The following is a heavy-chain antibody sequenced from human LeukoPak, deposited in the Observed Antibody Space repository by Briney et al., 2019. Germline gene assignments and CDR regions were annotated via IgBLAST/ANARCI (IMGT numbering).Heavy chain of an antibody. CDR1: GGSFSGYS. D-gene: IGHD3-3*01. CDR2: INHSGST. J-gene: IGHJ4*02. V-gene: IGHV4-34*01. Sequence: SETLSLTCAVYGGSFSGYSWSWIRQPPGKGLEWIGEINHSGSTNYNPSLKIRVTISVDTSKNQFSLKLSSVTAADTAVYYCARNLEWYDYWGQGTLVTVSS. CDR3: ARNLEWYDY.